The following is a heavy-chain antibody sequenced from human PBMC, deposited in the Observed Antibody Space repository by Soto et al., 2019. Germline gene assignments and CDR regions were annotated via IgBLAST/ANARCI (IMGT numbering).Heavy chain of an antibody. CDR3: ATHSPETGSYFFWFDP. D-gene: IGHD3-10*01. V-gene: IGHV1-24*01. Sequence: QVQLVQSGAEVQKPGASVKVSCKVSGYTLTELSMHWVRQAPGKGLEWMGGFDPEDGETIYAQKFQGRVTMTEDTSTDTAYMELSSLRSEDTAVYYCATHSPETGSYFFWFDPWGQGTLVTVSS. CDR1: GYTLTELS. J-gene: IGHJ5*02. CDR2: FDPEDGET.